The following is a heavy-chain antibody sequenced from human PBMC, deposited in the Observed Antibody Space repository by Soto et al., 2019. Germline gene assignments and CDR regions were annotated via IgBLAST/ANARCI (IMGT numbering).Heavy chain of an antibody. CDR1: GYTFTSYG. D-gene: IGHD4-17*01. CDR2: ISAYNGNT. J-gene: IGHJ6*02. Sequence: ASVKVSCKASGYTFTSYGISWVRQAPGQGLEWMGWISAYNGNTNYAQKLQGRVTMTTDTSTSTAYMELRSLRSEDTAVYYCASTKVTTESDYGMDARGQGTTVTVPS. CDR3: ASTKVTTESDYGMDA. V-gene: IGHV1-18*01.